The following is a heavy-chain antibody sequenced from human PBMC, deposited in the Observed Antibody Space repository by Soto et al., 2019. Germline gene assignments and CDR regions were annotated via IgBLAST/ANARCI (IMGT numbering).Heavy chain of an antibody. CDR1: GVSINTGGYS. J-gene: IGHJ4*02. CDR3: ARGDYNDYFDF. Sequence: QVQLQESGPGLVKPSQTLSLTCAVSGVSINTGGYSWNWIRQSPGKALEWMGHIYQSGNTYYKPSLKGRITISVDMSNNDFSLEVTSVTPADTAVYFCARGDYNDYFDFWGQGALVTVSS. V-gene: IGHV4-30-2*06. D-gene: IGHD4-4*01. CDR2: IYQSGNT.